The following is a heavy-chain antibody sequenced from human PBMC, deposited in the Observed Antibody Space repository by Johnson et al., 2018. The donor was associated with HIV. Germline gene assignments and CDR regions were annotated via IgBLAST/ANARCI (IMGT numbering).Heavy chain of an antibody. J-gene: IGHJ3*02. CDR2: INWNGGST. Sequence: VQLVESVGGVVRPGGSLRLSRAAPGFTFVDYGMSWVRHAPGKGLAWVSGINWNGGSTGYANSVKGRFTIPRHHAKNSLYLQMNSLRAEDTALYYCASVLGRGYSGYDKNYDAFDIWGQGTMVTVSS. CDR1: GFTFVDYG. CDR3: ASVLGRGYSGYDKNYDAFDI. D-gene: IGHD5-12*01. V-gene: IGHV3-20*04.